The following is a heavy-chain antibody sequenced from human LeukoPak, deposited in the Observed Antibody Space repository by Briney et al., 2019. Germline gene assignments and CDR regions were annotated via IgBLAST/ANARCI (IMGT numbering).Heavy chain of an antibody. CDR3: ARESVTSDY. J-gene: IGHJ4*02. D-gene: IGHD4-17*01. V-gene: IGHV4-59*12. Sequence: MPSETLSLTCTVSGGSISSYYWSWIRQPPGKGLEWIGYIYYSGSTNYNPSLKSRVTISVDTSKNQFSLKLSSVTAADTAVYYCARESVTSDYWGQGTLVTVSS. CDR1: GGSISSYY. CDR2: IYYSGST.